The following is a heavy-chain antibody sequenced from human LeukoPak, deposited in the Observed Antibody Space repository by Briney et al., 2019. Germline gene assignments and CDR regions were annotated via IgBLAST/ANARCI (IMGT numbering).Heavy chain of an antibody. J-gene: IGHJ4*02. V-gene: IGHV3-23*01. CDR2: ISGSGGST. CDR3: AKGRVPNDFWSGYY. Sequence: PGGSLRLSCAAPGFTFSSYAMSWVRQAPGKGLEWVSAISGSGGSTYYADSVKGRFTISRDNSKNTLYLQMNSLRAEDTAVYYCAKGRVPNDFWSGYYWGQGTLVTVSS. D-gene: IGHD3-3*01. CDR1: GFTFSSYA.